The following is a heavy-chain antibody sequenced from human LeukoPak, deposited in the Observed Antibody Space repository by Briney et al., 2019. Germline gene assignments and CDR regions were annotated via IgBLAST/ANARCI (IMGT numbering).Heavy chain of an antibody. J-gene: IGHJ6*02. CDR2: INPSGGST. Sequence: GASVKVSCKASGYTFTNYYMHWVRQAPGQGLEWMGIINPSGGSTSNAQRFQGRVTMTRDTSTSTVYMELSSLRSDDTAVYYCASVESLSLVDTDYHYYAMDDWGQGTTVTVSS. CDR1: GYTFTNYY. CDR3: ASVESLSLVDTDYHYYAMDD. V-gene: IGHV1-46*01. D-gene: IGHD5-18*01.